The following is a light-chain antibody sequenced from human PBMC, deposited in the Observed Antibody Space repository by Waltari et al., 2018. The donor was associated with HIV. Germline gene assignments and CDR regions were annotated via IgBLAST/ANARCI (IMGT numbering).Light chain of an antibody. V-gene: IGLV1-47*01. J-gene: IGLJ1*01. Sequence: QSVLTQPPSASETPGQRVTISCSGSSSNIGSNYVYWYQHLPGTAPKLIIYRNNQRPSGVPDRFSCSKSGTSASLAISVLRSEDEADYYCAAWGDSLTSFVFGTGTKVTVL. CDR3: AAWGDSLTSFV. CDR2: RNN. CDR1: SSNIGSNY.